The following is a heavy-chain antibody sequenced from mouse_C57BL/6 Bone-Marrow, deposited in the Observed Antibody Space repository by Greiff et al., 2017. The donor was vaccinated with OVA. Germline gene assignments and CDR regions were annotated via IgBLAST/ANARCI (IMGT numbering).Heavy chain of an antibody. Sequence: QVQLKQPGAELVRPGTSVKLSCKASGYTFTSYWMHWVKQRPGQGLEWIGVIDPSDSYTNYNQKFKGKATLTVDTSSSTAYMQLSSLTSEDSAVYYCANHYYGSSYGYFDVWGTGTTVTVSS. CDR2: IDPSDSYT. J-gene: IGHJ1*03. CDR1: GYTFTSYW. CDR3: ANHYYGSSYGYFDV. D-gene: IGHD1-1*01. V-gene: IGHV1-59*01.